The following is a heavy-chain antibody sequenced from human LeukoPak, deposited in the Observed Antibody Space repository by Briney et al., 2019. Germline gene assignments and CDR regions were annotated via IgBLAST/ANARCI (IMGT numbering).Heavy chain of an antibody. CDR3: ARGEKGPDTAMDFDY. CDR2: INSDGSST. CDR1: GFTFSSYW. Sequence: GGSLRLSCAASGFTFSSYWMHWVRQAPGKGLVWVSRINSDGSSTSYADSVKGRFTISRDNSKNTLYLQMNSLRAEDTAVYYCARGEKGPDTAMDFDYWGQGTLVTVSS. J-gene: IGHJ4*02. V-gene: IGHV3-74*01. D-gene: IGHD5-18*01.